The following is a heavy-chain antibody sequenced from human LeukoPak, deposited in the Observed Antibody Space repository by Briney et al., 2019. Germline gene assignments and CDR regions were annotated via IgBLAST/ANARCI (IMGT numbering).Heavy chain of an antibody. J-gene: IGHJ4*02. CDR1: RYTFSDYY. V-gene: IGHV1-2*02. CDR2: INPNSGGT. D-gene: IGHD2-2*01. Sequence: ASVKVSCKASRYTFSDYYMHWVRQAPGQGLEWMGWINPNSGGTHYAQKFRGRVTMTWDTSISTAYMELNRLRSDDTAVYFCVRVWERSSSAWPFDYWGQGTLVTVSS. CDR3: VRVWERSSSAWPFDY.